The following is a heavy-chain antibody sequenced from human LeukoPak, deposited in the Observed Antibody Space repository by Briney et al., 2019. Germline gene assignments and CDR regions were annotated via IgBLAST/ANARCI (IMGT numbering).Heavy chain of an antibody. D-gene: IGHD6-19*01. Sequence: ASVKVSCKASGYTFTSYGISWVRQAPGQGLEWMGRIHPNSGGTNSAQKFQGRVTMTRDTSISTAYMELSRLRSDDTAVYYCARDLRAIAVLGDAYYYGMDVWGQGTTVTVSS. CDR2: IHPNSGGT. CDR1: GYTFTSYG. CDR3: ARDLRAIAVLGDAYYYGMDV. V-gene: IGHV1-2*06. J-gene: IGHJ6*02.